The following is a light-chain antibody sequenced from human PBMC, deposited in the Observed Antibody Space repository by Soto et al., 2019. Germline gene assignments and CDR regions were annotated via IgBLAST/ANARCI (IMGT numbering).Light chain of an antibody. CDR3: MQGTHWPPLYT. J-gene: IGKJ2*01. Sequence: DVVITQSPHSLPVTLGQPASISCRSSQSLVYSDGNTYLNWFQQRPGQSPRRLIYKVSNRDSGVPDRFSGSGSGTDFTLKISRVEAEDLGVYYCMQGTHWPPLYTFGQGTKLEIK. CDR2: KVS. V-gene: IGKV2-30*01. CDR1: QSLVYSDGNTY.